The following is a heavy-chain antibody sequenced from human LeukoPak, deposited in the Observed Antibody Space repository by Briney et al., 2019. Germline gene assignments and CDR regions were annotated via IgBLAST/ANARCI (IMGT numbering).Heavy chain of an antibody. CDR2: ISCIGGNT. CDR3: ERAALRGTYCYDC. J-gene: IGHJ4*02. V-gene: IGHV3-23*01. D-gene: IGHD1-14*01. Sequence: GGSLILSCSSSGFTLSIYAMSWVRHAPGKGLEWVSAISCIGGNTYHAHSVKGRLTISRENCTNTLYLQMKSLRAEDTAVFYCERAALRGTYCYDCWGRGIMVTVSS. CDR1: GFTLSIYA.